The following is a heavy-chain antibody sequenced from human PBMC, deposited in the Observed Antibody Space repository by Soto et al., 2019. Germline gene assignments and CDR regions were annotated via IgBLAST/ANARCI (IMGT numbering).Heavy chain of an antibody. V-gene: IGHV3-7*03. CDR3: ARPWDTAMVSTWNY. D-gene: IGHD5-18*01. J-gene: IGHJ4*02. Sequence: WGSLLLACAASVFPFSSYSMSWVRQAPGKGLEWVANINKNGGEKYYVDSVKGRFTISRDNAKNSLYLQMNSLRAEDTAVYYCARPWDTAMVSTWNYWGQGTLVTVSS. CDR2: INKNGGEK. CDR1: VFPFSSYS.